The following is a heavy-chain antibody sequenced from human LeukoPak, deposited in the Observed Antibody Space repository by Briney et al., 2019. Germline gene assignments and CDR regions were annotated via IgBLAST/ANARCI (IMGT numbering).Heavy chain of an antibody. Sequence: GGSLRLSCAASGFNLKLYAIVWARQAPGKGLEWVSTLNGGGDRKHYADSERGRFIISRDNSKNTLDLQIHNLRAEDTAVFYFAGADYWGQGTVVTVSS. J-gene: IGHJ4*02. CDR1: GFNLKLYA. CDR3: AGADY. V-gene: IGHV3-23*01. CDR2: LNGGGDRK.